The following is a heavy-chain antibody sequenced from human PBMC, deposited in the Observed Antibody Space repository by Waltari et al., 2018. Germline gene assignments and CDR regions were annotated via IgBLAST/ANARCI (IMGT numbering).Heavy chain of an antibody. CDR1: GFTFSSYW. J-gene: IGHJ4*02. CDR2: IKGDGSSR. V-gene: IGHV3-74*01. CDR3: VRSAWLDC. Sequence: EVQLVESGGGLVQPGGSLRLSCAASGFTFSSYWLDWVRQAPGKGLEWCARIKGDGSSRNYAGSVQGRITISRENAKNALYMEMNRLGAEYTAIDYCVRSAWLDCWGQGNLVTVSS.